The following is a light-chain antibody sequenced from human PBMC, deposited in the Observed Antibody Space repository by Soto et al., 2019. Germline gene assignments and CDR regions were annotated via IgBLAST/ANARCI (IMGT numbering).Light chain of an antibody. V-gene: IGLV2-23*01. CDR2: EGS. CDR1: SSDVGSYNL. Sequence: QAVLTQPASVSGSPGQWITISCTGTSSDVGSYNLVSWYQQYPGKAPKLIIYEGSKRPSGVSNRFSGSKSGNTASLTISGLQAEDEADYYCCSYAGSSTYVFGGGTKVTVL. CDR3: CSYAGSSTYV. J-gene: IGLJ2*01.